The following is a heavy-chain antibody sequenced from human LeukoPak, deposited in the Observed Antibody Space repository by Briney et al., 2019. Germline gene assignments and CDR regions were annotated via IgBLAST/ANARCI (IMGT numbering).Heavy chain of an antibody. J-gene: IGHJ3*02. D-gene: IGHD2-8*01. CDR3: ASMNGHAFDI. V-gene: IGHV3-74*01. Sequence: GGSLRLSCAASGFTLSSCWMHWVRQAPGKGLVWVSGINSDGGSTRYADSVKGRFIITRDNAKNMLYLQMNSLRAEDTAVYCCASMNGHAFDIWGQGTRVTVSS. CDR1: GFTLSSCW. CDR2: INSDGGST.